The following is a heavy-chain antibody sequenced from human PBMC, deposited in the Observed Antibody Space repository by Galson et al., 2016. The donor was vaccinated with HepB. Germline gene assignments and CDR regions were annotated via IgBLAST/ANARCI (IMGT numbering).Heavy chain of an antibody. J-gene: IGHJ4*02. CDR3: ARSYLLGRGFGW. D-gene: IGHD7-27*01. CDR2: TFYRSNWQN. Sequence: CAISGDSVSSNSAGWNWIRQPPSRGLEWLGRTFYRSNWQNDYAESVKSRITINPDTSKNQFSLQLHSVTPDDTAVYYCARSYLLGRGFGWWGQGTLVTVSS. CDR1: GDSVSSNSAG. V-gene: IGHV6-1*01.